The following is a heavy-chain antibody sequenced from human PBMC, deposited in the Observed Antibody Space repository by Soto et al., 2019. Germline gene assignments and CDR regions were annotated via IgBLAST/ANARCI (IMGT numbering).Heavy chain of an antibody. D-gene: IGHD1-7*01. CDR1: GFTFSNYG. V-gene: IGHV3-30*18. CDR3: AKEHQLDLYLAFDY. J-gene: IGHJ4*02. Sequence: PGGSLRLSCAASGFTFSNYGMHWVRQAPGKGLEWVAVISYDGSNKDYADSVKGRFTISRDNSKNTLYLQMNRLRAEDTAVYYCAKEHQLDLYLAFDYWGQGTLVTVSS. CDR2: ISYDGSNK.